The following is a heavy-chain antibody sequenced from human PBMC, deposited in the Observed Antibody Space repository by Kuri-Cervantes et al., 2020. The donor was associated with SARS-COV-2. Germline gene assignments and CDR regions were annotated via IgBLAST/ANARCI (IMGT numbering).Heavy chain of an antibody. CDR2: IYHSGST. V-gene: IGHV4-39*07. CDR1: DGSISSSSYY. D-gene: IGHD2-15*01. Sequence: ESLKISCTVSDGSISSSSYYWGWIRQPPGKGLEWIGSIYHSGSTYYNPSLKSRVTISVDTSKNQFSLKLSSVTAADTAVYYCARPRGGNAHYFDYWGQGTLVTVSS. J-gene: IGHJ4*02. CDR3: ARPRGGNAHYFDY.